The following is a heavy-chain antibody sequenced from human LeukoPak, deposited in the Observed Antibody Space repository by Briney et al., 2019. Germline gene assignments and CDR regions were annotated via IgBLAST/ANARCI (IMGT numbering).Heavy chain of an antibody. V-gene: IGHV4-30-4*07. CDR1: GGSISSGSYS. CDR3: ARGAGSTISNDAFDM. Sequence: TLSLTCAVSGGSISSGSYSWSWILQPPGKGLEWIGYMFYTGNTYYNPSLKSRVTISVDTSKNQFSLKLSSVTAADTAVYYCARGAGSTISNDAFDMWGQGTMVSVSS. CDR2: MFYTGNT. J-gene: IGHJ3*02. D-gene: IGHD5-24*01.